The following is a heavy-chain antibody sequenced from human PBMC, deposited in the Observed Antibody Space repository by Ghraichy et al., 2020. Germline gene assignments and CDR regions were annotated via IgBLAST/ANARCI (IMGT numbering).Heavy chain of an antibody. CDR3: ARSVAPYCGGDRCYSGDY. V-gene: IGHV3-7*03. D-gene: IGHD2-15*01. J-gene: IGHJ4*02. CDR2: IKQDGSET. CDR1: GFTFNNYW. Sequence: LSLTCAASGFTFNNYWMSWVRQAPGKGLEWVANIKQDGSETYYVDSVKGRFTISRDNAEKSLFLQMNSLRAEDTAVYYCARSVAPYCGGDRCYSGDYWGLGTLVTVSS.